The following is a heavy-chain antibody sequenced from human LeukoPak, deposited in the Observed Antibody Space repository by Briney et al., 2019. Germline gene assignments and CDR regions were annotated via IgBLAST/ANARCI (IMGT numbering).Heavy chain of an antibody. CDR3: AKSGGSGLIDY. D-gene: IGHD1-26*01. Sequence: KPSETLSLTCTVSGGSISSYYWSWIRQPPGKGLEWIGNIYSSGNTYYNASLKSRVTIYIDTSKNQFSLNLSSVTAADMAVYYCAKSGGSGLIDYWGQGTLVTVSS. V-gene: IGHV4-59*04. J-gene: IGHJ4*02. CDR1: GGSISSYY. CDR2: IYSSGNT.